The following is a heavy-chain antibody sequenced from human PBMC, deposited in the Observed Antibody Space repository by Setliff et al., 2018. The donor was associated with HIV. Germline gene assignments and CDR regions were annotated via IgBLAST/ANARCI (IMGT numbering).Heavy chain of an antibody. V-gene: IGHV3-7*01. J-gene: IGHJ3*02. D-gene: IGHD3-22*01. CDR1: EFTNFW. CDR2: IDQHGSER. Sequence: SCSASEFTNFWMAWVRQAPGKGLEWVANIDQHGSERYYTDSVRGRFTISRDNAKNSLYLQMNSLRGEDTALYYCTRDLGYDSFDIWGQGTMVTVS. CDR3: TRDLGYDSFDI.